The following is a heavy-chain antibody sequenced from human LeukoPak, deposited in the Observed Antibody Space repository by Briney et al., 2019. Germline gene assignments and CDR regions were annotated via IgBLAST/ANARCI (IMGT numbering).Heavy chain of an antibody. CDR2: ISNDGSNK. CDR1: GFTFSSYA. CDR3: ARDRGDGFDP. V-gene: IGHV3-30-3*01. D-gene: IGHD3-10*01. J-gene: IGHJ5*02. Sequence: GGSLRLSCAASGFTFSSYAMHWVRQAPGEGLEWVAVISNDGSNKYYADSVKGRFTISRDNSKNTLYLQMNSLRAEDTAVYYCARDRGDGFDPWGQGTLVTVSS.